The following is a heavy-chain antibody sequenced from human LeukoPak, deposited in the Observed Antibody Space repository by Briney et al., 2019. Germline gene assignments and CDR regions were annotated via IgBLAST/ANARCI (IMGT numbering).Heavy chain of an antibody. Sequence: GGSLRLSCAASGFTFSSYGMHWVRQAPGKGLEWVAVIWYDGSNKYYANSVKGRFTISRDNSKNTLYLQMNSLRAEDTAVYYCARDGLIVVVPAATQGWFDPWGQGTLVTVSS. CDR3: ARDGLIVVVPAATQGWFDP. J-gene: IGHJ5*02. D-gene: IGHD2-2*01. CDR1: GFTFSSYG. V-gene: IGHV3-33*01. CDR2: IWYDGSNK.